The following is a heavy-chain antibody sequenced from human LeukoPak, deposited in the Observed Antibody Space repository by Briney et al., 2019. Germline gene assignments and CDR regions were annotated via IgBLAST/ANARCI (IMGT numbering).Heavy chain of an antibody. D-gene: IGHD6-19*01. CDR1: GYTFTSYD. V-gene: IGHV1-8*01. J-gene: IGHJ4*02. CDR3: ASYDSSGWFGFDY. Sequence: ASVKVSCKASGYTFTSYDINWVRQATGQGLEWMGWMNPNSGNTGYAQKFQGRVTMTRDTSISTAYMELSRLRSDDTAVYYCASYDSSGWFGFDYWGQGTLVTVSS. CDR2: MNPNSGNT.